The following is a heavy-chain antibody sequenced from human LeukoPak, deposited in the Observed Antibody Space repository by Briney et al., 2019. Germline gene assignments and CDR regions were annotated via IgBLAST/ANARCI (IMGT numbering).Heavy chain of an antibody. J-gene: IGHJ6*03. CDR1: GFAFSGYP. D-gene: IGHD3-10*01. CDR3: ARVGSQMSYYYYYMDV. V-gene: IGHV3-21*04. CDR2: ITSSSAYI. Sequence: GGSLRLSCAASGFAFSGYPMNWVRQAPGKGLEWVSSITSSSAYIYYTDSVKGRFTVSRDNAKNSLYLQMNSLRAEDTALYHCARVGSQMSYYYYYMDVWGKGTTVTVSS.